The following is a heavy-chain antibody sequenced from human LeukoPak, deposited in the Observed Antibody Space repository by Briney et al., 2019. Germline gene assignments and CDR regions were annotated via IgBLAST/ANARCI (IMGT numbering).Heavy chain of an antibody. D-gene: IGHD1-26*01. CDR1: GFTFSSYA. Sequence: GGSLRLSCAASGFTFSSYAMHWVRQAPGKGLEYVSAISSNGGSTYYANSVKGRFTISRDNSKNTLYLQMNSLRAEDTAVYYCAKEGGPEWELLSDAFDIWGQGTMVTVSS. V-gene: IGHV3-64*01. CDR3: AKEGGPEWELLSDAFDI. J-gene: IGHJ3*02. CDR2: ISSNGGST.